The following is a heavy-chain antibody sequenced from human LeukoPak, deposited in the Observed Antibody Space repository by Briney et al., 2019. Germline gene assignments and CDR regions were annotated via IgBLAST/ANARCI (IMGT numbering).Heavy chain of an antibody. D-gene: IGHD2-21*02. J-gene: IGHJ3*02. Sequence: ASVKVSCKASGYTFTSYYMHWVRQAPGQGLEWMGIINPSGGSTSYAQKFQGRVTMTRDTSTSTVYMELSSLRSEDTAVYYCARDPKGHIVVVTAIAHDAFDIWGQGTMVTVS. CDR1: GYTFTSYY. CDR3: ARDPKGHIVVVTAIAHDAFDI. V-gene: IGHV1-46*01. CDR2: INPSGGST.